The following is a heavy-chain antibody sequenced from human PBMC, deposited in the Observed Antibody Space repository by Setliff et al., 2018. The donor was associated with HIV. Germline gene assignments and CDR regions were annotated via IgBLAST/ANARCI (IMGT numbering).Heavy chain of an antibody. CDR3: ASTGGYSYGFFDS. CDR1: GASISSSSYY. J-gene: IGHJ4*02. V-gene: IGHV4-39*07. D-gene: IGHD5-18*01. Sequence: SETLSLTCTVSGASISSSSYYWGWIRQPPGKGLEWIGSIYYSGSTYYNPSLKSRVTISVDTSKNQFSLKLSSVTAADTAVYYCASTGGYSYGFFDSWGQGALVTVSS. CDR2: IYYSGST.